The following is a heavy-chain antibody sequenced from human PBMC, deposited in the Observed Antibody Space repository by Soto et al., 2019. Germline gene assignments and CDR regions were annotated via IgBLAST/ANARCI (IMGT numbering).Heavy chain of an antibody. CDR3: ARLERGTATTVVDAFDI. D-gene: IGHD1-1*01. Sequence: QVQLQQWGAGLLKPSETLSLTCAVYGGFVSSGSYYWSWIRQPPGKGLEWIGEMSHSGGTHFNPSLKSRGTNTVNTSKNQFSPKMSSVTAAGTALDYFARLERGTATTVVDAFDIWGPGTMVTVSS. CDR1: GGFVSSGSYY. V-gene: IGHV4-34*01. CDR2: MSHSGGT. J-gene: IGHJ3*02.